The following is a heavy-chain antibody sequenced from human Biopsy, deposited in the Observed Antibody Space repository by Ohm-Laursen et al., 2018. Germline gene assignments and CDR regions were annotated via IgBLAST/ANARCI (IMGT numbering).Heavy chain of an antibody. CDR3: ARVGAGARAIDYFDY. Sequence: SHTLSLPCTVSGGSIGSFFWRWIRQPPGKGLEWIGYLHYSGSTNYNPSLRSRVTISLDRSKNQFSLELSSVTAADTAVYYCARVGAGARAIDYFDYWGQGALVTVSS. CDR1: GGSIGSFF. V-gene: IGHV4-59*07. J-gene: IGHJ4*02. CDR2: LHYSGST. D-gene: IGHD1-26*01.